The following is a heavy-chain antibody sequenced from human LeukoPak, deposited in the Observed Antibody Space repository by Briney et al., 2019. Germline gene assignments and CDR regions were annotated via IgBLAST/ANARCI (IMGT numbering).Heavy chain of an antibody. CDR2: ISSSSSYI. CDR3: ARDHYDFWSGYYWFDY. Sequence: GGTLRLSCAASGFTFSSYGMSWVRQAPGKGLEWVSSISSSSSYIYYADSVKGRFTISRDNAKNSLYLQMNSLRAEDTAVYYCARDHYDFWSGYYWFDYWGQGTLVTVSS. CDR1: GFTFSSYG. D-gene: IGHD3-3*01. V-gene: IGHV3-21*01. J-gene: IGHJ4*02.